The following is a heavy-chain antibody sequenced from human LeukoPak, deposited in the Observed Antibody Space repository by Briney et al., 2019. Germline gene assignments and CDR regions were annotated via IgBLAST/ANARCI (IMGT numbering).Heavy chain of an antibody. V-gene: IGHV4-39*01. CDR1: GNSVRSSSFY. J-gene: IGHJ4*02. Sequence: PSETLSLTCTVSGNSVRSSSFYWGWIRQPPGKGLEWIGSIYYSGSACYNPSLESRVTISGDASRNQFSLRLSSVTAADTAVYCVSTLRFLPYRRFDYWGQGALVTVSS. D-gene: IGHD3-3*01. CDR2: IYYSGSA. CDR3: STLRFLPYRRFDY.